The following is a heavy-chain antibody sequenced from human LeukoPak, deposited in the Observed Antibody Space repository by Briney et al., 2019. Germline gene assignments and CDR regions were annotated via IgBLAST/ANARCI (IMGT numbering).Heavy chain of an antibody. V-gene: IGHV5-51*01. CDR3: AGYSSSWHRTGIDI. CDR2: IYPDDSDT. J-gene: IGHJ3*02. D-gene: IGHD6-13*01. Sequence: GESLKISCKGSGYSFSSHWIGWVRQMPGKGLEWMGIIYPDDSDTRYSPSLQGQVTISADKSISTAYLQWSSLKASDTAMYYCAGYSSSWHRTGIDIWGQGTMVTVSS. CDR1: GYSFSSHW.